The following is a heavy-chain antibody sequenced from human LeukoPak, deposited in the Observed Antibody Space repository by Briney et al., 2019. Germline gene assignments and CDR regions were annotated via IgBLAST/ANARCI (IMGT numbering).Heavy chain of an antibody. Sequence: SVKVSCKASGGTFSSYAISWVRQAPGQGLEWMGGIIPIFGTANYAQKFQGRVTITTDESTSTAYMELSSLRSDDTSVDYCAANTYYYGAGSFYYREVWGKGTTVTVSS. D-gene: IGHD3-10*01. V-gene: IGHV1-69*05. CDR3: AANTYYYGAGSFYYREV. CDR2: IIPIFGTA. CDR1: GGTFSSYA. J-gene: IGHJ6*03.